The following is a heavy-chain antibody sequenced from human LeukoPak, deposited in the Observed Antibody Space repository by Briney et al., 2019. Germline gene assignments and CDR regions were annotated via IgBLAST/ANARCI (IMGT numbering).Heavy chain of an antibody. CDR3: ARGLRGTMVRGGLNWFDP. CDR1: GYTFTGYY. J-gene: IGHJ5*02. CDR2: INPNSGGT. D-gene: IGHD3-10*01. V-gene: IGHV1-2*02. Sequence: GASVKVSCKASGYTFTGYYMHWVRQAPGQGLEWMGWINPNSGGTNCAQKFQGRVTMTRDTSISTAYMELSRLRSDDTAVYYCARGLRGTMVRGGLNWFDPWGQGTLVTVSS.